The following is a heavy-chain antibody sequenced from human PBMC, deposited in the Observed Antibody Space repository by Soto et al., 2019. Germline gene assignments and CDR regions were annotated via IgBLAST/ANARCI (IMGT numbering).Heavy chain of an antibody. V-gene: IGHV5-51*01. D-gene: IGHD6-25*01. J-gene: IGHJ6*02. CDR2: IYPGDSDT. CDR1: GYSFTSYW. CDR3: ARPSGGGIAAYGMDV. Sequence: PGESLKISCKGSGYSFTSYWIGWVRQMPGKGLEWMGIIYPGDSDTRYSPSFQGQVTISADKSISTAYLQWSSLKASDTAMYYCARPSGGGIAAYGMDVWGQGTTVTVSS.